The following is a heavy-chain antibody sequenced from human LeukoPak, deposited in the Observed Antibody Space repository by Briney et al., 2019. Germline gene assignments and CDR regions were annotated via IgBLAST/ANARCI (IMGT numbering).Heavy chain of an antibody. V-gene: IGHV4-39*01. J-gene: IGHJ4*02. D-gene: IGHD7-27*01. Sequence: SETLSLTCTVSGGSISSSSYYWGWIRQPPGKGLEWIGSIYYSGSTYYNPSLKSRVTISVDTSKNQFSLRLSSVTAADTAVYYCARQGLPTGEGDFDYWGQGTLVTVSS. CDR2: IYYSGST. CDR3: ARQGLPTGEGDFDY. CDR1: GGSISSSSYY.